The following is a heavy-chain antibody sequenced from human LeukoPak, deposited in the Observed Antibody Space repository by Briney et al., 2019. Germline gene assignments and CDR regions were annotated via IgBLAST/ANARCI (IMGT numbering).Heavy chain of an antibody. CDR2: ISYDGSNK. CDR3: TRAVAAAGTRYYYYYMDV. D-gene: IGHD6-13*01. Sequence: PGGSLRLSCAASGFTFSSYAMHWVRQAPGKGLEWVAVISYDGSNKYYADSVKGRFTISRDNSKNTLYLQMNSLRAEDTAVYYCTRAVAAAGTRYYYYYMDVWGKGTTVTISS. CDR1: GFTFSSYA. V-gene: IGHV3-30*04. J-gene: IGHJ6*03.